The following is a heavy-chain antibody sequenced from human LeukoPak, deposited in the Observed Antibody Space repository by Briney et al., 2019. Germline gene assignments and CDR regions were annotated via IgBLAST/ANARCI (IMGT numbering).Heavy chain of an antibody. J-gene: IGHJ4*02. V-gene: IGHV3-53*05. CDR3: AKGWEYSSSSPVYFDY. Sequence: GGSLRLSCAASGFTVSSNYMTWVRQAPGKGLEWVSVIYSGGSTYYADSVKGRFTISRDNSKNTLYLQMNSLRAEDTAVYYCAKGWEYSSSSPVYFDYWGQGTLVTVSS. CDR2: IYSGGST. D-gene: IGHD6-6*01. CDR1: GFTVSSNY.